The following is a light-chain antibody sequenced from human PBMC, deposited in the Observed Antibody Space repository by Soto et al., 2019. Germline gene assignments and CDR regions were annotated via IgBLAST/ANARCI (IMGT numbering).Light chain of an antibody. V-gene: IGKV3-11*01. CDR1: QSFGSS. J-gene: IGKJ3*01. Sequence: EVVLTQSPATLSLSPGETATLSCRASQSFGSSLAWYQQKPGQAPRLLIHHASTRAAGIPARFSGSGSGTDFSLTISSLEPEDFAVYYCHQRDIWPHTFGPGTKVDIK. CDR2: HAS. CDR3: HQRDIWPHT.